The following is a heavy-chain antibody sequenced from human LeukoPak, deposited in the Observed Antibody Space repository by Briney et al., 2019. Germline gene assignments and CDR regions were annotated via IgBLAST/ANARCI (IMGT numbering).Heavy chain of an antibody. D-gene: IGHD3-22*01. V-gene: IGHV3-7*05. Sequence: GGSLRLSCAASGFTFSSYWMSWVRQAPEKGLGWVANINQDGSEKYSVDSVKGRFTISRDNAKNSLYLQMNSLRAEDTAVYYCAREYYSDSSGSDYWGQGTLVTVSS. CDR1: GFTFSSYW. CDR2: INQDGSEK. J-gene: IGHJ4*02. CDR3: AREYYSDSSGSDY.